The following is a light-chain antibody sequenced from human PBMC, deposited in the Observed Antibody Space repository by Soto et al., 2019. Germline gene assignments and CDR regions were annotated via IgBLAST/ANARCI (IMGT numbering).Light chain of an antibody. CDR1: SSNIGSNT. J-gene: IGLJ2*01. CDR2: SNN. Sequence: QSVLTQPPSASGTPGQRVTISCSGSSSNIGSNTVNWYQQLPGTAPKLVIYSNNQRPSGVPDRFSGSNSGTSASLAISGLQSEDEADYYCVAWDDSLNGYVVFGGGTKVTVL. CDR3: VAWDDSLNGYVV. V-gene: IGLV1-44*01.